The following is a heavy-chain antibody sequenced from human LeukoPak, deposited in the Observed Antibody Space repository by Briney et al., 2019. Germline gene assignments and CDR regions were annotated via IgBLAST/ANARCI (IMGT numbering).Heavy chain of an antibody. CDR3: AKGAEIDL. CDR1: GFTFTNYA. CDR2: VTGPGDTT. Sequence: GGSLRLSCATSGFTFTNYAMNWVRQAPGKGLELDLAVTGPGDTTYYADSVKGRFFMSREDSKTTVYLQMNSLRAEDTAIYYCAKGAEIDLWGQGTLVTVSS. D-gene: IGHD3-16*01. J-gene: IGHJ5*02. V-gene: IGHV3-23*01.